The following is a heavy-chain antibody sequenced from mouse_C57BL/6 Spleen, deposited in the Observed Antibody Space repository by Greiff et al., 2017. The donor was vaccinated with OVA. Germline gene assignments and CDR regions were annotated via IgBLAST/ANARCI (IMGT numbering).Heavy chain of an antibody. CDR3: TNGLRRPPSY. D-gene: IGHD2-4*01. CDR1: GYTFTDYE. Sequence: VRLRASVTLSCQASGYTFTDYEMHWVKQTPVHGLEWIGAIDPETGGTAYNQKFKGKAILTADKSSRPAYMELRSLTSEDSAVYYCTNGLRRPPSYWGQGTSVTVSS. V-gene: IGHV1-15*01. J-gene: IGHJ4*01. CDR2: IDPETGGT.